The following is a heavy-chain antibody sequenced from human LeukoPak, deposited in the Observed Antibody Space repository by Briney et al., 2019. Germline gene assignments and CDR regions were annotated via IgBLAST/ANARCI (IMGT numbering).Heavy chain of an antibody. D-gene: IGHD2-21*01. J-gene: IGHJ6*03. Sequence: NSSETLSLTCAVSGGSISSNSYYWGWIRQPPGKGLEWIGSIYYSGITLYTPSLKSRVILSLDASKNQVSLNLTSVTAADTAVYYCARALADIPSAGYMDVWGKGTTVTVSS. CDR1: GGSISSNSYY. CDR3: ARALADIPSAGYMDV. CDR2: IYYSGIT. V-gene: IGHV4-39*07.